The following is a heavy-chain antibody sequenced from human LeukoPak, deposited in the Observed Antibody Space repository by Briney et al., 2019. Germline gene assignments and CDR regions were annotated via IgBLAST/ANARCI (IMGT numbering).Heavy chain of an antibody. V-gene: IGHV1-69*01. D-gene: IGHD6-19*01. CDR2: IIPIFGTA. CDR3: AREASSGWYFDY. CDR1: GGTFSSYA. J-gene: IGHJ4*02. Sequence: ASVKVSCKASGGTFSSYAISWVRQAPGQGLEWMGGIIPIFGTANYAQKFQGRVTITAAESTSTAYMELSSLRSEDTAVYYCAREASSGWYFDYWGQGTLVTVSS.